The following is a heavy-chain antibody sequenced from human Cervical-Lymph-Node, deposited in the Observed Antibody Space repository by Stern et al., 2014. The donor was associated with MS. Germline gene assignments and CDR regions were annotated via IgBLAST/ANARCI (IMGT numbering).Heavy chain of an antibody. V-gene: IGHV1-69*06. CDR1: GDTFTDYA. D-gene: IGHD1-1*01. Sequence: VQLVESGAEVKQPGSSVKVSCKASGDTFTDYAISWVRQAPGHGPEWMGGITPIFGSADYAQKFQGRLTITADKSTSTAYMDLSSLTSEDTAVYYCAREVGSLAMDVWGQGTTVIVSS. CDR2: ITPIFGSA. CDR3: AREVGSLAMDV. J-gene: IGHJ6*01.